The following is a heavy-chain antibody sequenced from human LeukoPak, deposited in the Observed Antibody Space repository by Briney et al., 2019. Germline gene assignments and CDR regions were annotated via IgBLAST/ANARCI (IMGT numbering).Heavy chain of an antibody. V-gene: IGHV3-23*01. D-gene: IGHD3-22*01. J-gene: IGHJ4*02. Sequence: PGGSLRLSCAASGFTVSSNYMSWVRQAPGKGLEWVSAISGSGGSTYYADSVKGRFTISRDNSKNTLYLQMNSLRAEDTAVYYCAKGEYYYDSSGYSQDDYWGQGTLVTVSS. CDR1: GFTVSSNY. CDR3: AKGEYYYDSSGYSQDDY. CDR2: ISGSGGST.